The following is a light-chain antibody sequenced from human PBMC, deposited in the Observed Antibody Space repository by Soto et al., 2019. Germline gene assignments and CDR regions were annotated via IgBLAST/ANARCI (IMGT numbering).Light chain of an antibody. CDR3: HQYNSYSST. J-gene: IGKJ1*01. V-gene: IGKV1-5*03. CDR2: EAS. Sequence: DIQMTQSPSTLSASVGDRVTIACRASQTVATWLAWYQQKPGKGPKLLIYEASRLESGVPSRFSGSGSGTECTLTISSLQPEDIATYYCHQYNSYSSTFGQGTKVEIK. CDR1: QTVATW.